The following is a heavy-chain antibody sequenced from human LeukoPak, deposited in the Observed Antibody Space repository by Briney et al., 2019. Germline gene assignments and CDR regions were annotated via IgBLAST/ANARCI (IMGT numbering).Heavy chain of an antibody. CDR1: GYTFNSYG. CDR2: ISPYNGNT. CDR3: ARDASAFDI. V-gene: IGHV1-18*01. Sequence: WASVKVSCKASGYTFNSYGISWVRQAPGQGLEWMVWISPYNGNTNYAQKLQGRVTMTTDTSTSTAYMELRSLRSDDTAVYYCARDASAFDICGQGTLVTVSS. J-gene: IGHJ3*02.